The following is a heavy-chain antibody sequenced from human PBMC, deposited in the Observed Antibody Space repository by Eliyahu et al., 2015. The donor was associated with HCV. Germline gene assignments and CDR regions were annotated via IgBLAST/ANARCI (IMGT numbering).Heavy chain of an antibody. Sequence: QLVESGGGLVKPGGSLRLSCAASGFRFTEAWMSWVRQSPGQGLEWIGLIHIQGDGGTAEYAAPVQGRFTISRDDSRNMVYLQMNSLKTEDTAVYYCAALHGVPSPPWGQGTLVTVSS. CDR2: IHIQGDGGTA. CDR3: AALHGVPSPP. D-gene: IGHD2-2*01. CDR1: GFRFTEAW. J-gene: IGHJ5*02. V-gene: IGHV3-15*01.